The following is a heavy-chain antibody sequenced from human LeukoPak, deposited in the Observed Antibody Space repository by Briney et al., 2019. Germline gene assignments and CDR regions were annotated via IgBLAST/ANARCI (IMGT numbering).Heavy chain of an antibody. Sequence: PGGSLRLSCAVSGFTFSNFWMSWVRQAPGRGLEWVANIHPEGNEKYHVDSVKGRFTISRDNTKSSLFLQMHGLRVEDTAVYYCARGDDFSGDYWGQGTLVTVSS. CDR1: GFTFSNFW. J-gene: IGHJ4*02. V-gene: IGHV3-7*04. CDR2: IHPEGNEK. D-gene: IGHD2-21*02. CDR3: ARGDDFSGDY.